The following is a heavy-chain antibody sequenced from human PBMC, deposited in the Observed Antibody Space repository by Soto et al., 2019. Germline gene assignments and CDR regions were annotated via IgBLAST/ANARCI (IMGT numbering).Heavy chain of an antibody. Sequence: QLQLQESGSGLVKPSQTLSLTCAVSGGSISSGGYAWSWIRQPPGKGREWIGYISHSGSTSYNPSRRRRVTASVARCKNPSSLKMSSVTAADTAVSDCARGPPHVWGQGTLVTVSS. V-gene: IGHV4-30-2*01. J-gene: IGHJ4*02. CDR2: ISHSGST. CDR1: GGSISSGGYA. D-gene: IGHD3-16*01. CDR3: ARGPPHV.